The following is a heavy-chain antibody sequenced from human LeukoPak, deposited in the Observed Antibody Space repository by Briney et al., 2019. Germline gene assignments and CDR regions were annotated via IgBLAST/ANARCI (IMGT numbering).Heavy chain of an antibody. CDR3: VHRPVYYGSGSYYFDY. CDR1: GFSLPTSGVG. CDR2: IYWDDDR. Sequence: SGPTLVEPTQTLTRTCTFSGFSLPTSGVGVGWIRQLPGKALEWLALIYWDDDRRYSPSLRSRLTITKDTSKNQVVLTMTNMDPVDTATYHCVHRPVYYGSGSYYFDYWGQGTLVTVSS. V-gene: IGHV2-5*02. D-gene: IGHD3-10*01. J-gene: IGHJ4*02.